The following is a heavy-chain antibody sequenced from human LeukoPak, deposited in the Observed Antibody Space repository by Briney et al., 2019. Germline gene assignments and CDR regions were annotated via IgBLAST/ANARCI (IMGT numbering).Heavy chain of an antibody. CDR3: ARDSFGLDY. J-gene: IGHJ4*02. V-gene: IGHV3-30-3*01. CDR2: ISYDGSNI. Sequence: GRSLRLSCAASGFTFSRYPMHWVRQAPGKGLEWVAVISYDGSNIYYTDSVSGRFTISRDNSKNTLYLQMNSLRAEDTAVYDCARDSFGLDYWGQGTRVTVSS. CDR1: GFTFSRYP. D-gene: IGHD3-16*01.